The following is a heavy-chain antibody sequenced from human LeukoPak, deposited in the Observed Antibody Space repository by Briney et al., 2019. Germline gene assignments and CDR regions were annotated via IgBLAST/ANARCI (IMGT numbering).Heavy chain of an antibody. V-gene: IGHV3-9*01. CDR1: GFTFDDYA. CDR2: ISWNSGSI. J-gene: IGHJ4*02. CDR3: AKDAEGYSSFNY. D-gene: IGHD3-22*01. Sequence: GRSLRLSCGASGFTFDDYAMHWVRQAPGKGLEWVSGISWNSGSIGYADSVKGRFTISRDNAKNSLYLQMNSLRAEDTALYYGAKDAEGYSSFNYWGQGTLVTVSS.